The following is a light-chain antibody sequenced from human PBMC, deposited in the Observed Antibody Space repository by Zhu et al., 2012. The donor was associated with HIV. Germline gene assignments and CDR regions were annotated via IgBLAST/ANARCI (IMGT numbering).Light chain of an antibody. CDR1: QSVSSF. CDR2: DTS. J-gene: IGKJ1*01. V-gene: IGKV3-11*01. Sequence: IVLTQSPATLSLSPGERATLSCRASQSVSSFLAWYQQKPGQSPRLLIYDTSKRAAGIPARFSGSGSGTDFTLTISRLEPEDFAVYYCQHYGSSLWTFGQGTKVEIK. CDR3: QHYGSSLWT.